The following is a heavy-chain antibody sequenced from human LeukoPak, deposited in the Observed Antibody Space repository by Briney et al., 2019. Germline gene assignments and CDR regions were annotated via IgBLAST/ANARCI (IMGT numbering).Heavy chain of an antibody. Sequence: PGASLRLSCAASGFTFSNYATSWARQAPGKGLEWVSAITGGGSGIYYADSMKSRFTISRDNSKNTLYLQINSLRAEDTAVYYCAKWGDYDVLTGYYVSDYWGQGTLVTVSS. D-gene: IGHD3-9*01. V-gene: IGHV3-23*01. CDR1: GFTFSNYA. CDR3: AKWGDYDVLTGYYVSDY. J-gene: IGHJ4*02. CDR2: ITGGGSGI.